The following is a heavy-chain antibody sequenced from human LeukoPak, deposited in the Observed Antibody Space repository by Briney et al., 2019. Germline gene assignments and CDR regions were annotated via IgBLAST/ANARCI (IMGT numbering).Heavy chain of an antibody. CDR2: INPSSGKI. CDR3: ARGPLTYYYDSSGAHFDY. CDR1: GYTFTSYY. D-gene: IGHD3-22*01. J-gene: IGHJ4*02. V-gene: IGHV1-46*01. Sequence: GASVTVSCTASGYTFTSYYMHWVRQAPGQGLEWMGIINPSSGKINYAQKFQGRVTMTRDTSTSTVYMELSSLRSDDTAVYYCARGPLTYYYDSSGAHFDYWGQGTLVTVSS.